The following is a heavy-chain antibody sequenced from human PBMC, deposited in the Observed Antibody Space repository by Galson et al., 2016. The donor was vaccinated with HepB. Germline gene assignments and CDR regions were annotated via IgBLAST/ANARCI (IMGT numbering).Heavy chain of an antibody. Sequence: SLRLSCAASGFSFGSYGMHWLRQAPGKGLEWSAVISYDGGSTYYGGSVKGRFTISRDNSKSTLFLQMDSLRAEDTGVYFCAKDHGDYGDYVPDSWGQGALVTVSS. CDR2: ISYDGGST. CDR1: GFSFGSYG. D-gene: IGHD4-17*01. CDR3: AKDHGDYGDYVPDS. J-gene: IGHJ5*01. V-gene: IGHV3-30*18.